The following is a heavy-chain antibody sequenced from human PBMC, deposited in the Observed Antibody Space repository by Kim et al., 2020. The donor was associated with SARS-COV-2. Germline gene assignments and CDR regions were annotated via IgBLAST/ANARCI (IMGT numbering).Heavy chain of an antibody. Sequence: ADSVKGRFTISRDKSKTTLYLQMNSLRAEDTAVYYCATSGSGSYYYYGMDVWGQGTTVTVSS. V-gene: IGHV3-30*02. D-gene: IGHD3-10*01. CDR3: ATSGSGSYYYYGMDV. J-gene: IGHJ6*02.